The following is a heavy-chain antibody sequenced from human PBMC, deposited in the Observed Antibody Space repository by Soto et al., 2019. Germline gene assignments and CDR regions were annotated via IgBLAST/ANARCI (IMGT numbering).Heavy chain of an antibody. CDR1: GFTFNTFA. J-gene: IGHJ4*02. Sequence: GGSLRLSCATSGFTFNTFAMHWVRQAPGKGLEWLAVISYDGSHKYCADSVKGRIIISRDNSKNTLYLQMKALRGEDTAVYYCARDRADGLRSFDWLCLDYWGQGTLVTVSS. D-gene: IGHD3-9*01. CDR2: ISYDGSHK. V-gene: IGHV3-30-3*01. CDR3: ARDRADGLRSFDWLCLDY.